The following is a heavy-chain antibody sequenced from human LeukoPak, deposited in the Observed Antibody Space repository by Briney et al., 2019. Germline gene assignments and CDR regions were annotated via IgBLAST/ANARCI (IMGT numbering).Heavy chain of an antibody. V-gene: IGHV4-59*12. D-gene: IGHD6-13*01. Sequence: SETLSLTCTVSGGSISSYYWSWIRQPPGKGLEWIGYIYHSGSTYYNPSLKSRVTISVDRSKNQFSLKLSSVTAADTAVYHCARRISRGRAAGRNTDNTFDYWGQGTLVTVSS. J-gene: IGHJ4*02. CDR3: ARRISRGRAAGRNTDNTFDY. CDR1: GGSISSYY. CDR2: IYHSGST.